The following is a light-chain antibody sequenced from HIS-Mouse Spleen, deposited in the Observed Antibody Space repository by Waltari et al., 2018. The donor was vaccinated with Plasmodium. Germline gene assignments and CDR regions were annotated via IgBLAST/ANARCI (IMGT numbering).Light chain of an antibody. CDR2: QDS. J-gene: IGLJ2*01. Sequence: SYELTQPPSVSVSPGQTASITCSGDTLGDKYACWYQKKPGQSPVLVIYQDSKRPSGNPERFSGSNSGNTATLTISGTQAMDEADYYCQAWDSSTVVFGGGTKLTVL. CDR1: TLGDKY. V-gene: IGLV3-1*01. CDR3: QAWDSSTVV.